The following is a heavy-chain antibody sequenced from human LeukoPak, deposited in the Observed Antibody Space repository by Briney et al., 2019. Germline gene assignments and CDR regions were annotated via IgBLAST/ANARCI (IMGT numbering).Heavy chain of an antibody. CDR3: AKDQSGSYYGYFDY. V-gene: IGHV3-33*06. J-gene: IGHJ4*02. CDR2: IWYDGSNK. Sequence: GGSLRLPCAASGFTFSSYGMHWVRQAPGKGLEWVAVIWYDGSNKYYADSVKGRFTISRDNSKNTLYLQMNSLRAEDTAVYYCAKDQSGSYYGYFDYWGQGTLVTVSS. CDR1: GFTFSSYG. D-gene: IGHD1-26*01.